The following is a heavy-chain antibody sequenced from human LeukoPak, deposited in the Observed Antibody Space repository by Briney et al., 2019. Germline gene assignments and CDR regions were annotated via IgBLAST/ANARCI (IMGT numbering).Heavy chain of an antibody. CDR3: AELGITMIGGV. V-gene: IGHV3-66*01. Sequence: GGSLRLSCAASGFTFSSYEMNWVRQAPGKGLEWVSVIYSGGSTYYADSVKGRFTISRDNAKNSLYLQMNSLRAEDTAVYYCAELGITMIGGVWGKGTTVTISS. J-gene: IGHJ6*04. CDR2: IYSGGST. D-gene: IGHD3-10*02. CDR1: GFTFSSYE.